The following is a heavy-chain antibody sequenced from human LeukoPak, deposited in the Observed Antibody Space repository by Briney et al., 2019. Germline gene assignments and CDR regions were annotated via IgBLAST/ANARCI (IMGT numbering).Heavy chain of an antibody. V-gene: IGHV3-7*01. D-gene: IGHD6-19*01. CDR3: GRFGYVAGVDL. CDR2: INPSGTAT. J-gene: IGHJ4*02. CDR1: GFTFSSYA. Sequence: GGSLRLSCAASGFTFSSYAMSWVRQAPGTGLEFVANINPSGTATYYADPVKGRFTISRDNAKNLVYLQMNSLRADDTAVYHCGRFGYVAGVDLWGQGTPVAVSS.